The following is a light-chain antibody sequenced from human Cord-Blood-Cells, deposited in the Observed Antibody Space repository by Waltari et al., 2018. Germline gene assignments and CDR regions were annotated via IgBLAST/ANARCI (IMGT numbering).Light chain of an antibody. CDR3: CSYAGSYV. CDR1: SSYVGGYNY. J-gene: IGLJ1*01. CDR2: DVS. Sequence: QSALTQPRSVSGSPGQSVTISCTVTSSYVGGYNYFSLYQQHPVKAPQLMIYDVSKRPSGVPDRFSGSKSGNTASLTISGLQAEDEADYYCCSYAGSYVFGTGTKVTVL. V-gene: IGLV2-11*01.